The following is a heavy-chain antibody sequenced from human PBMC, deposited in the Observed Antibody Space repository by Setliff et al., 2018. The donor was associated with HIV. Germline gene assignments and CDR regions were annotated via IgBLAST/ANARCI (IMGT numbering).Heavy chain of an antibody. CDR1: GYSISSGYY. Sequence: PSETLSLTCTVSGYSISSGYYWGWIRQPPGKGLEWIGSIYHSGSTYYSPSLKSRVTISVDTSKNQFSLKLSSVTAADTAVYYCARAPPGIQNDAFDVWGQGTMVTVS. J-gene: IGHJ3*01. CDR3: ARAPPGIQNDAFDV. V-gene: IGHV4-38-2*02. CDR2: IYHSGST.